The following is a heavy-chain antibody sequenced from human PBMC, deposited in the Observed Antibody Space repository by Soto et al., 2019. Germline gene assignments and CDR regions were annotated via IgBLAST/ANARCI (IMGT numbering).Heavy chain of an antibody. J-gene: IGHJ6*02. D-gene: IGHD6-19*01. V-gene: IGHV1-69*06. Sequence: SVKVSCKASGGTFSSYAISWVRQAPGQGLEWMGGIIPIFGTANYAQKFQGRVTITADKSTSTAYMELSSLRSEDTAVYYCARVRWLDYYYYYGMDVWGQGTTVTVSS. CDR3: ARVRWLDYYYYYGMDV. CDR2: IIPIFGTA. CDR1: GGTFSSYA.